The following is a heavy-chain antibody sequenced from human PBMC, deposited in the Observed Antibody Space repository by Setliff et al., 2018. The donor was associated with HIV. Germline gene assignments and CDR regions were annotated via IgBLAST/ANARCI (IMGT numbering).Heavy chain of an antibody. CDR1: GYTLAELS. V-gene: IGHV1-24*01. Sequence: ASVKVSCKVSGYTLAELSMHWVRQAPGKGLEWMGGFDPEDGETIYAQKFQGRVSMTEEKSTDTAYMELSSLRSDDTAVYYCATFYNSGSLTSFDYWGQGTVITVSS. D-gene: IGHD3-10*01. CDR2: FDPEDGET. CDR3: ATFYNSGSLTSFDY. J-gene: IGHJ4*02.